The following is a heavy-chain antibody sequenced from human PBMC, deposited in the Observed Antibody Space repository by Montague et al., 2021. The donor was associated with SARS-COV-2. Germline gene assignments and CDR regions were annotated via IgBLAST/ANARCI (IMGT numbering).Heavy chain of an antibody. CDR2: IYWDDDK. Sequence: PALVKPTQTLTLTCTFSGFSLSTSGVGVGWIRQPPGKALEWLALIYWDDDKRYSPSLKSRLTITKDTSKNQVVLTMTNMDPVDTATYYCAHQVTAILHYGMDVWGQGTTVTVSS. CDR1: GFSLSTSGVG. V-gene: IGHV2-5*02. CDR3: AHQVTAILHYGMDV. D-gene: IGHD2-21*02. J-gene: IGHJ6*02.